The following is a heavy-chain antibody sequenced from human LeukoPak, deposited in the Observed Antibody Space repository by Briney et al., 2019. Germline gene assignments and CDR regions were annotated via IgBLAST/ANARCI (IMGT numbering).Heavy chain of an antibody. V-gene: IGHV1-69*04. Sequence: GASVKVSCKASGGTFSSYAISWVRQAPGQGLEWMGRIIPILGIANYAQKFQGRVTITADKSTSTVYMELSSLRPEDTAVYYCARDIYGSGIYFDYWGQGTLVTVSS. D-gene: IGHD3-10*01. CDR2: IIPILGIA. CDR1: GGTFSSYA. CDR3: ARDIYGSGIYFDY. J-gene: IGHJ4*02.